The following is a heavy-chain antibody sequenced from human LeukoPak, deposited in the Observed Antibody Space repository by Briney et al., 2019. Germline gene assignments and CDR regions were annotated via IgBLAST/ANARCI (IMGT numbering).Heavy chain of an antibody. Sequence: GGSLRLSCAASGFTFSSYAMHWVRQAPGKGLEWVAVISYDGSNKYYADSVKGRFTISRDNSKNTLYLQMNSLIAEDTAVYYCARAGYCSGGSCYSGYYYYGMDVWGQGTTVTVSS. CDR2: ISYDGSNK. D-gene: IGHD2-15*01. CDR3: ARAGYCSGGSCYSGYYYYGMDV. J-gene: IGHJ6*02. CDR1: GFTFSSYA. V-gene: IGHV3-30-3*01.